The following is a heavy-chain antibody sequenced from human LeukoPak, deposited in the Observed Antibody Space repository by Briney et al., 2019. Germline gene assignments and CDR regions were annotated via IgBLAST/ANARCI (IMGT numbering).Heavy chain of an antibody. CDR1: GFTFSSYS. CDR2: IKNDGSGK. J-gene: IGHJ4*02. Sequence: PGGSLRLSCAASGFTFSSYSMNWVRQAPGKGLEWVASIKNDGSGKYYVDSVRGRYTISRDNTKNSLYLQMSSLRAEDTAVYYCATDRGWRTSGYYLYYFEYWGQGTLVTFSS. CDR3: ATDRGWRTSGYYLYYFEY. V-gene: IGHV3-7*01. D-gene: IGHD3-3*01.